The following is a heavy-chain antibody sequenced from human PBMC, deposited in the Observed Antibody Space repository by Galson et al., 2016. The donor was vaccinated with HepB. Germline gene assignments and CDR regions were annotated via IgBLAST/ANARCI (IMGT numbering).Heavy chain of an antibody. Sequence: SLRLSCAPSGFTFSRYGMHWVRQRPGKGLEWVALVFDDGSRQHYADSVKGRFTISRDNSRNTLYLQINSLGVEDTAVYFCARDDSREANAFDIWGQGTMVVFSS. CDR3: ARDDSREANAFDI. V-gene: IGHV3-30*12. D-gene: IGHD3-22*01. CDR1: GFTFSRYG. CDR2: VFDDGSRQ. J-gene: IGHJ3*02.